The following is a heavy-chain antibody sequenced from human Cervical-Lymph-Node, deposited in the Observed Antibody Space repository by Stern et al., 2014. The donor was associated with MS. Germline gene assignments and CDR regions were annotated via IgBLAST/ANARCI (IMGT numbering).Heavy chain of an antibody. J-gene: IGHJ4*02. V-gene: IGHV3-21*01. D-gene: IGHD7-27*01. CDR2: ISGYDNYT. Sequence: EVQLVQSGGGLVKPGGSLRLSCEASGFIFSSHTLNCVRQAPGKGLEWVSSISGYDNYTYYADSVKGRFTISRDNAKNSLYLLMNSLRAEDTAVYYCAREWGSSSFDYWGQGTLVAVSS. CDR3: AREWGSSSFDY. CDR1: GFIFSSHT.